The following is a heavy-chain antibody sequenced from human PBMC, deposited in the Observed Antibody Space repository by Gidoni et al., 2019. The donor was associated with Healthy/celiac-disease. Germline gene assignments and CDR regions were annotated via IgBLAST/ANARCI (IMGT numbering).Heavy chain of an antibody. J-gene: IGHJ4*02. V-gene: IGHV4-39*07. Sequence: QLQLQESGPGLVTPSETLSLTCTVSGGSISSSVHYWGWIRQPPGKGLEWIGSIYFSGSTNYDLSLKSRVTISVDTSKNQFSLKLRSVTAADTAVYYCARWGDANGVFDHWGQGTLVTVSS. D-gene: IGHD3-10*01. CDR1: GGSISSSVHY. CDR3: ARWGDANGVFDH. CDR2: IYFSGST.